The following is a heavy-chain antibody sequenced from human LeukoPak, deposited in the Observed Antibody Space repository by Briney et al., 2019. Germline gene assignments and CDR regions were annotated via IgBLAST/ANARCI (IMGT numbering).Heavy chain of an antibody. D-gene: IGHD6-19*01. V-gene: IGHV4-61*02. J-gene: IGHJ4*02. CDR1: GGSISSGSYY. CDR2: IYTSGST. CDR3: AREAIAVAGSTDY. Sequence: SETLSHTCTVSGGSISSGSYYWTWIRQPAGKGLEWIGRIYTSGSTNYNPSLKSRVTMSVDTSKNQFSLKLSSVTAADTAVYYCAREAIAVAGSTDYWGQGTLVTVSS.